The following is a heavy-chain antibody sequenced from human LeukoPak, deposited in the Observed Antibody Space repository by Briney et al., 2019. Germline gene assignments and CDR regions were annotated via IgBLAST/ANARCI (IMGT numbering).Heavy chain of an antibody. D-gene: IGHD2-2*01. CDR3: ARELKPGMPAPYNWFDP. Sequence: SETLSLTCTVTGGSISSYYWSWIRQPAGKGLDWIGRIYTSGSTNYNPSLKSRVTMSVDTSNTQFSLKLSSVTAADTAVYYCARELKPGMPAPYNWFDPWGQGTLVTVSS. V-gene: IGHV4-4*07. CDR2: IYTSGST. CDR1: GGSISSYY. J-gene: IGHJ5*02.